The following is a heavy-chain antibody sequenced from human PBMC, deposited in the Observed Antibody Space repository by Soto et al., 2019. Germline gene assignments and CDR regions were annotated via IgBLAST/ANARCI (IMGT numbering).Heavy chain of an antibody. CDR1: GFTFSNYA. V-gene: IGHV3-23*01. D-gene: IGHD6-13*01. J-gene: IGHJ4*02. CDR2: LTGSGGAT. CDR3: AKEGSVTAALDY. Sequence: AGSLRLSCAASGFTFSNYAMNWVRQAPGKGLEWVSGLTGSGGATYYADSVKGRLTISRDNSNNTLYLQMNSLRAEDTAVYYCAKEGSVTAALDYWGQGIVVTVSS.